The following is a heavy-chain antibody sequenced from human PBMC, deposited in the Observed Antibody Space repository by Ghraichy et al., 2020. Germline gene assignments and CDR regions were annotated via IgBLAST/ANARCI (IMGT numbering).Heavy chain of an antibody. Sequence: LSLTCAASGFTFSSYAMSWVRQAPGKGLEWVSAISGSGGSTYYADSVKGRFTISRDNSKNTLYLQMNSLRAEDTAVYYCAKDVYVNDAFDIWGQGTMVTVSS. D-gene: IGHD2-8*01. CDR2: ISGSGGST. J-gene: IGHJ3*02. CDR3: AKDVYVNDAFDI. CDR1: GFTFSSYA. V-gene: IGHV3-23*01.